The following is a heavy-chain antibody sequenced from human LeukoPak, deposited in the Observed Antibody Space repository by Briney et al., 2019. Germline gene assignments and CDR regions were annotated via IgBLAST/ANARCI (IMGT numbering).Heavy chain of an antibody. V-gene: IGHV4-59*01. D-gene: IGHD1-26*01. J-gene: IGHJ4*02. CDR1: GGSIRSYY. Sequence: SETLSLTCTVSGGSIRSYYWSWIRQTPGKGLDSLGQIHNGVDPNYNPSLKSRVTISLDTARNQFSLKLTSVTAADTGVYYCARDIREVGATLYFDYWGQGTLVTVSS. CDR3: ARDIREVGATLYFDY. CDR2: IHNGVDP.